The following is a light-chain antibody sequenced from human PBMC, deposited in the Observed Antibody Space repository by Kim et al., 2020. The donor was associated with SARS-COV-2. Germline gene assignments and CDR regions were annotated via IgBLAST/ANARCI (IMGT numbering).Light chain of an antibody. CDR3: QLYSTYSRT. J-gene: IGKJ1*01. Sequence: DIQMTQSPSTLSASVGDRVTITCRASQSISSWLAWYQQKPGKAPKVLIYKASTLQSGVPSRFSGSGSGTEFTLTVNSLQPDDFATYYCQLYSTYSRTFGQGTKVDIK. CDR2: KAS. V-gene: IGKV1-5*03. CDR1: QSISSW.